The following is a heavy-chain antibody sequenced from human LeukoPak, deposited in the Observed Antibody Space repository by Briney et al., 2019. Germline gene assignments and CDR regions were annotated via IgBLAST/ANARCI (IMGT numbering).Heavy chain of an antibody. D-gene: IGHD2-15*01. J-gene: IGHJ5*02. CDR3: AREISCNLRA. CDR2: IYYTGKT. CDR1: DGSISDTTYH. Sequence: KPSETLSLTCTVSDGSISDTTYHWGWVRQPPGKGLEWIGSIYYTGKTYYSPSLKSRVTISVDTSKNQFSLKLNLLTASDTAVYYCAREISCNLRAWGQGTLVTVSS. V-gene: IGHV4-39*01.